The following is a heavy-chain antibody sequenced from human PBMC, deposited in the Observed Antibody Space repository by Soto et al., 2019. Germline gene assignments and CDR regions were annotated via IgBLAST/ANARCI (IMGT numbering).Heavy chain of an antibody. CDR1: GYTFTGYY. J-gene: IGHJ6*02. CDR3: AREYGSGSYYYYGMDV. D-gene: IGHD3-10*01. Sequence: ASVKVSCKASGYTFTGYYMHWVRQAPGQGLDWMGWINPNSGGTNYAQKFQGRVTMTRDTSISTAYMELSRLRSDDTAVYYCAREYGSGSYYYYGMDVWGQGTTVTVSS. CDR2: INPNSGGT. V-gene: IGHV1-2*02.